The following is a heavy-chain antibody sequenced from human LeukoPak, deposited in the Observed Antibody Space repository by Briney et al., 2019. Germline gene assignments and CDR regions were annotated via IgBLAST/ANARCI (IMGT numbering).Heavy chain of an antibody. CDR1: GFTFTSSA. V-gene: IGHV1-58*02. D-gene: IGHD6-13*01. CDR3: ASTPGIAAAGSATLDEY. J-gene: IGHJ4*02. Sequence: SVKVSCKASGFTFTSSAMQWVRQARGQRLVWIGWIVVGSGNTNYAQKFQERVTITRDMSTSTAYMELSSLRSEDTAVYYCASTPGIAAAGSATLDEYWGQGTLVTVSS. CDR2: IVVGSGNT.